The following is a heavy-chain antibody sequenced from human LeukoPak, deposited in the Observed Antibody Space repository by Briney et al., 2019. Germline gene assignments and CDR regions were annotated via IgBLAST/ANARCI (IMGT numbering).Heavy chain of an antibody. J-gene: IGHJ5*02. CDR1: GFIFSNYG. CDR2: IRFDGTNQ. V-gene: IGHV3-30*02. Sequence: PGGSLRLSCAASGFIFSNYGMHWVRQAPGKGLEWVAFIRFDGTNQFYADPVKGRFTISRDNSKNTLYLQMNSLRAEDTAVYYCAPPPYYYEANGYSVAWGQGTLVTVSS. CDR3: APPPYYYEANGYSVA. D-gene: IGHD3-22*01.